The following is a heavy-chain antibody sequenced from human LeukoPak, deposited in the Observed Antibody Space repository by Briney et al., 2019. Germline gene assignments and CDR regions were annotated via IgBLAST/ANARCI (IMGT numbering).Heavy chain of an antibody. CDR3: ARGPNSNWSGLDF. Sequence: GGSLRLSCTASGFSFSGHWMHWARQLPGKGLVWASRISPTGSTTSYADSVKGRFAVSRDNAKDTLYLQVNNLRAEDTAVYYCARGPNSNWSGLDFWGQGTLLTVSS. V-gene: IGHV3-74*01. CDR2: ISPTGSTT. CDR1: GFSFSGHW. D-gene: IGHD6-6*01. J-gene: IGHJ4*02.